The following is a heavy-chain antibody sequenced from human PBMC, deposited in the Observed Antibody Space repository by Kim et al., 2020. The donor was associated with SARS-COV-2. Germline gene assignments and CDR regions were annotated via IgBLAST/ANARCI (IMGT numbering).Heavy chain of an antibody. CDR1: GFTFSSYG. CDR2: ISYDGSNK. V-gene: IGHV3-33*05. J-gene: IGHJ6*02. CDR3: ARYLKRYGMDV. Sequence: GGSLRLSCAASGFTFSSYGMHWVRQAPGKGLEWVAVISYDGSNKDYADSVKGRFTISRDNSKNTLYLQMNSLRAEDTAVYYCARYLKRYGMDVWGQGTTVTVSS. D-gene: IGHD1-1*01.